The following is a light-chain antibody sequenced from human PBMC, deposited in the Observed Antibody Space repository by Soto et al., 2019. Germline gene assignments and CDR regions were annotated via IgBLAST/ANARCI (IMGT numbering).Light chain of an antibody. CDR3: HQRQYWPPIT. Sequence: VVLTQTPATLSLSPGERATLSCRTSLSVSVYLDWYQQKPGQAPRLLISDASNRATGIPARFSGSGSGTDFTLTISSLEPEDFAVYYCHQRQYWPPITFGQGTLLEV. J-gene: IGKJ5*01. V-gene: IGKV3-11*01. CDR2: DAS. CDR1: LSVSVY.